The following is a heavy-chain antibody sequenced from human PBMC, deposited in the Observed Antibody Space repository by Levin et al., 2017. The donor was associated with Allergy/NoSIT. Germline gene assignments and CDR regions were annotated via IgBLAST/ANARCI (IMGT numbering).Heavy chain of an antibody. CDR3: ARGRPYSYGQGQIDF. V-gene: IGHV3-74*03. CDR2: IDSDGTGI. Sequence: GGSLRLSCAASGFTFNTYWMHWVRQAPGKGLVWVSRIDSDGTGIMYADSVKGRFTISRDNAKNTLYLQMNSLGVDDTAVYYCARGRPYSYGQGQIDFWGQGTLVTVSS. J-gene: IGHJ4*02. CDR1: GFTFNTYW. D-gene: IGHD5-18*01.